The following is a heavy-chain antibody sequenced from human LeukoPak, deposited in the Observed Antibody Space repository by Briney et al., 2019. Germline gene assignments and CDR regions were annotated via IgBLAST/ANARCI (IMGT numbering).Heavy chain of an antibody. CDR1: GSSFSSHP. Sequence: GGSLRLSCVASGSSFSSHPMNWVRQAPGKGLEWVSSISSSSSYIYYADSVKGRFTISRDNAKNSLYLQMNSLRAEDTAVYYCARVGEWELLDYWGQGTLVTVSS. V-gene: IGHV3-21*01. J-gene: IGHJ4*02. CDR2: ISSSSSYI. D-gene: IGHD1-26*01. CDR3: ARVGEWELLDY.